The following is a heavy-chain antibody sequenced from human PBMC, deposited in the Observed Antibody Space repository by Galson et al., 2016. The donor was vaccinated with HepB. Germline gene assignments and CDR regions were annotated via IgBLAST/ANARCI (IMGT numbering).Heavy chain of an antibody. D-gene: IGHD2-15*01. CDR2: INEDGSEK. J-gene: IGHJ2*01. Sequence: SLRLSCAGSGFMFSTFWMSWVRQAPGKGLEWVAHINEDGSEKYYVDSVKGRFAISRDNAKNSLFLQMNSLRAEDTAVYYCARNHRCRRDFDLWGCGTMVTVSS. CDR1: GFMFSTFW. CDR3: ARNHRCRRDFDL. V-gene: IGHV3-7*03.